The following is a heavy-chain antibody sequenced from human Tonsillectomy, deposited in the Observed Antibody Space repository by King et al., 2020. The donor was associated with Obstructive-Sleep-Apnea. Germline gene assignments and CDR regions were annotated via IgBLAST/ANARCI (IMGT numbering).Heavy chain of an antibody. CDR3: VKDWVYYYDSSGYLY. Sequence: VQLVESGGGLVQPGGSLRLSCSASGFTLSSYAMHWVRQAPGKGLEYVSAISSNGGSTYYANSVTGRFTISSDNSKNTLYLQMSSLRAEDTAVYYCVKDWVYYYDSSGYLYWGQGTLVTVSS. CDR2: ISSNGGST. V-gene: IGHV3-64D*06. D-gene: IGHD3-22*01. J-gene: IGHJ4*02. CDR1: GFTLSSYA.